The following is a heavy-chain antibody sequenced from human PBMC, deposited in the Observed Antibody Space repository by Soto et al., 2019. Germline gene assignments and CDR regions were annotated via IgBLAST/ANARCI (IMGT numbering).Heavy chain of an antibody. CDR3: SRDLGS. CDR1: GFTFSDHH. V-gene: IGHV3-72*01. J-gene: IGHJ5*02. CDR2: TRNKANSYTT. Sequence: GGSLRLSCAASGFTFSDHHMDWVRQAPGKGLEWVGRTRNKANSYTTEYAASVKGRFTISRDDSKNSLYLQMNNLKTEDTAVYYCSRDLGSWGQGTLVTVSS.